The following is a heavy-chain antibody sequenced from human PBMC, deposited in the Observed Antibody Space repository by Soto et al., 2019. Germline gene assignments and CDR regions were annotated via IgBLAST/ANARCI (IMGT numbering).Heavy chain of an antibody. Sequence: GGSLRLSCAASGFTFSSYGMHWVRQAPGKGLEWVAVISYDGSNKYYADSVKGRFTISRDNSKNTLYLQMNSLRAEDTAVYYCAKEGRSGYYYYYYMDVWGKGTTVTVSS. V-gene: IGHV3-30*18. CDR3: AKEGRSGYYYYYYMDV. CDR1: GFTFSSYG. J-gene: IGHJ6*03. D-gene: IGHD3-10*01. CDR2: ISYDGSNK.